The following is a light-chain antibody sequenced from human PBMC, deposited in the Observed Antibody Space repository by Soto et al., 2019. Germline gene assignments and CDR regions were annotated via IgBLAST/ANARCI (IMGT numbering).Light chain of an antibody. Sequence: QSVLTQPPSASGSPGQSVTISCTGTSSDVGSYNYVSWYQQHPGKAPKLMMYGDTKRPSGLPDRFAGSKSGNAASLTVSGLQAEDEAYYYCSSYAGSNNYVFGTGTKVTVL. CDR3: SSYAGSNNYV. CDR1: SSDVGSYNY. V-gene: IGLV2-8*01. J-gene: IGLJ1*01. CDR2: GDT.